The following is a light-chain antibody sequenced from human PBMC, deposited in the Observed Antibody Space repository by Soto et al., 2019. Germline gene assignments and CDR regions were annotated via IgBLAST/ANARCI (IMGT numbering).Light chain of an antibody. CDR3: QQSYSPPLT. J-gene: IGKJ4*01. Sequence: DIVMTQSPDSLAVSLGERATMHCKSSQTVFYGINKKNYLAWYQHKPGQPPKLLIYWASTRESGVPDRFSGSVSGTDCTLTINSLHAEDVAVYYCQQSYSPPLTFGGGTKVEIK. CDR2: WAS. CDR1: QTVFYGINKKNY. V-gene: IGKV4-1*01.